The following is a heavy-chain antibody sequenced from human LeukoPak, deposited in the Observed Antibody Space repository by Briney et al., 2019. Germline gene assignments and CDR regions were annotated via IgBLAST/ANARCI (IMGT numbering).Heavy chain of an antibody. CDR3: ATGRSLDY. CDR1: GFIFSSYW. J-gene: IGHJ4*02. V-gene: IGHV3-7*01. CDR2: IKQDGSEK. Sequence: GGSLRLSCAASGFIFSSYWMSWVRQAPGKGLEWVANIKQDGSEKYYVDSVKGRFTISRDNAKNSLYLQMNSLRAEDTAVYYCATGRSLDYWGQGTLVTVSS.